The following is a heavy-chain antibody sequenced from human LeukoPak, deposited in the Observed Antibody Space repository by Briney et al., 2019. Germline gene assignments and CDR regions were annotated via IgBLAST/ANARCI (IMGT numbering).Heavy chain of an antibody. V-gene: IGHV3-23*01. CDR2: SDDSGST. CDR3: AKDQYSSGWYFDY. J-gene: IGHJ4*02. D-gene: IGHD6-19*01. Sequence: PGGSLRLSCAASELMFSSYAMSWVRQAPGKGVEWVSGSDDSGSTYYADSVRGRFTISRDNSKNTLYLQMNSLRVEDTAIYYCAKDQYSSGWYFDYWGQGTLVTVSS. CDR1: ELMFSSYA.